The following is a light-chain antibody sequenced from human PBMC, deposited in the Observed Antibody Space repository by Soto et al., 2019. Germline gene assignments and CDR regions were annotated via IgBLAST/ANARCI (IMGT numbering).Light chain of an antibody. Sequence: QSALTQPASVSGSPGQSITISYTGTSSDVGGYNYVSWYQQHPGKAPKLMIYEVSNRPSGVSNRFSGSKSGNTASLTISGLQAEDEADYYCSSYTSSIYYVFGTGTKVTVL. CDR1: SSDVGGYNY. V-gene: IGLV2-14*01. CDR2: EVS. CDR3: SSYTSSIYYV. J-gene: IGLJ1*01.